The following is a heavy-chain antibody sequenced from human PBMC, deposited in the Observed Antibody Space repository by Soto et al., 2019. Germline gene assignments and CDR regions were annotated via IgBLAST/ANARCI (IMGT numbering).Heavy chain of an antibody. D-gene: IGHD5-18*01. V-gene: IGHV3-23*01. CDR3: AKDLYSYGFTGAFDI. Sequence: GGSLRLSCAASGFTFSSYAMSWVRQAPGKGLEWVSAISGSGGSIYYADSVKGRFTISRDKSKNTLYLQMNSLRAEDTAVYYCAKDLYSYGFTGAFDIWGQGTMVTVSS. CDR1: GFTFSSYA. CDR2: ISGSGGSI. J-gene: IGHJ3*02.